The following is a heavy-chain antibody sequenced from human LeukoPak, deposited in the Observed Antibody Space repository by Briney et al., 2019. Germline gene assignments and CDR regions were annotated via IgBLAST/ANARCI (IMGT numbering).Heavy chain of an antibody. J-gene: IGHJ6*03. CDR1: GGTFSSYA. V-gene: IGHV1-69*13. D-gene: IGHD6-13*01. CDR3: ARAKRSIAAANYYYYYMDV. Sequence: SVKVSCKASGGTFSSYAISWVRQAPGQGLEWMGGIIPIFGTANYAQKFQGRVTITADESTSTAYMELSSLRSEDTAVYYCARAKRSIAAANYYYYYMDVWGKGTTVTVSS. CDR2: IIPIFGTA.